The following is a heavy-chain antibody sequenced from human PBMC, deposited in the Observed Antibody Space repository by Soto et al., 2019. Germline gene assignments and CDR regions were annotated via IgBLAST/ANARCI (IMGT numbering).Heavy chain of an antibody. CDR3: ASWLKTSGWYVLLEGSFDY. V-gene: IGHV3-7*01. Sequence: EVQLVESGGGLVQPGGSLRLSCAASGFTFSSYWMTWVRQAPGKGLEWVANIKQDGSAKYYVDSVKGRFTISRDNAKNSRYLKMNSLRAEDTAVYYCASWLKTSGWYVLLEGSFDYWGQGTLVTVSS. J-gene: IGHJ4*02. CDR1: GFTFSSYW. CDR2: IKQDGSAK. D-gene: IGHD6-19*01.